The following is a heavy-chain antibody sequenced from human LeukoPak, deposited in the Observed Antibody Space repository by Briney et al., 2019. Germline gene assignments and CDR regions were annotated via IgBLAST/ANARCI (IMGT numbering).Heavy chain of an antibody. J-gene: IGHJ6*02. CDR1: GFTFSNFA. CDR3: ARVRGGRSWYYYGMDV. Sequence: GGSLRLSCAASGFTFSNFAMHWVRQAPGKGLEWVAVMSYDGDNEYYADSVKGQFTISRDNSKDRLYLQMNSLRPEDTAMYYCARVRGGRSWYYYGMDVWGRGTTVTVSS. CDR2: MSYDGDNE. V-gene: IGHV3-30-3*01. D-gene: IGHD3-16*01.